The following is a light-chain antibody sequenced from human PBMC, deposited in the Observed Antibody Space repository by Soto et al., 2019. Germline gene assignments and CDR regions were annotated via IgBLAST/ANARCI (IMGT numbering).Light chain of an antibody. CDR2: EVI. CDR3: SSDASSSTGV. V-gene: IGLV2-14*01. Sequence: QSALTQPASVSGSPGQSITISCTGTSSDVGGYNDVSWYQQHPGKAPKLVIYEVINRPSGVSNRFSGSKSGNTASLSIPGLQADDAAYYCCSSDASSSTGVFGGGTKLTVL. CDR1: SSDVGGYND. J-gene: IGLJ3*02.